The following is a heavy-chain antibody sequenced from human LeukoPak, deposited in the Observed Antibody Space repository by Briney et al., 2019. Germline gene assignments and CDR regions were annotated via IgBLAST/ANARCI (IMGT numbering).Heavy chain of an antibody. J-gene: IGHJ3*02. Sequence: ASVKVSCKASGYTFTGYYMHWVRQAPGQGLEWMGWINPNSGGTNYAQKFQGRVTMTRDTSISTAYMELSRLRSDDTAVYYCARDKPYDSTSPDAFDIWGQGTMVTVSS. CDR1: GYTFTGYY. CDR3: ARDKPYDSTSPDAFDI. V-gene: IGHV1-2*02. D-gene: IGHD2-2*01. CDR2: INPNSGGT.